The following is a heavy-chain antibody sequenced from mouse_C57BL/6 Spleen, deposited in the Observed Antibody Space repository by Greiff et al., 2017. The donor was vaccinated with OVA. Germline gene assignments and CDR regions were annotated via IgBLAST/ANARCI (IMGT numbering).Heavy chain of an antibody. CDR2: IDPSDSYT. CDR3: ARLRGDYYGSSDV. Sequence: QVQLQQSGAELVMPGASVKLSCKASGYTFTSYWMHWVKQRPGQGLEWIGEIDPSDSYTNYNQKFKGKSTLTVDKSSSTAYMQLSSLTSEDSAVYYCARLRGDYYGSSDVWGTGTTVTVSS. V-gene: IGHV1-69*01. D-gene: IGHD1-1*01. CDR1: GYTFTSYW. J-gene: IGHJ1*03.